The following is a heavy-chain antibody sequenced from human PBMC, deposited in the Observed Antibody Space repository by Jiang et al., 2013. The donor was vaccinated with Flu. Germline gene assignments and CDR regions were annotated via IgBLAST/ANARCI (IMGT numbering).Heavy chain of an antibody. CDR3: ARGLSELELRFGLDWFDP. D-gene: IGHD1-7*01. CDR2: ISSSSSYT. J-gene: IGHJ5*02. Sequence: YISSSSSYTNYADSVKGRFTISRDNAKNSLYLQMNSLRAEDTAVYYCARGLSELELRFGLDWFDPWGQGTLVTVSS. V-gene: IGHV3-11*06.